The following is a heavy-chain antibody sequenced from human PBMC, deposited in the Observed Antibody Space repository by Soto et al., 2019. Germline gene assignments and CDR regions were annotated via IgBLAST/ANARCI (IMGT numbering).Heavy chain of an antibody. J-gene: IGHJ4*02. CDR2: IYPSGMP. CDR3: ARERGGYGLFDS. Sequence: SETLSLTCTVPGGSISSSAYSWSWIRQPPGKGLEWIGYIYPSGMPFYNPSLRSRVTISIDRSNDQFSLNLKSVTAADTAVYYCARERGGYGLFDSWGQGTLVTV. CDR1: GGSISSSAYS. V-gene: IGHV4-30-2*01. D-gene: IGHD5-18*01.